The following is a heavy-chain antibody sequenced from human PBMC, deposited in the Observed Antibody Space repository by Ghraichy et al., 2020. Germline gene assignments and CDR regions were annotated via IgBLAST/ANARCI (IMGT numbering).Heavy chain of an antibody. J-gene: IGHJ4*02. Sequence: GESLNISCAASGFTFTSYAMSWFRQAPGKGLEWVSAIRGSGGSTYYADSVKGRFTISRDNSKNTLFLQMNSLRAEDTAVYYCAKMWGLYPLVDYWGQGTLVPVSS. CDR2: IRGSGGST. V-gene: IGHV3-23*01. D-gene: IGHD3-16*01. CDR1: GFTFTSYA. CDR3: AKMWGLYPLVDY.